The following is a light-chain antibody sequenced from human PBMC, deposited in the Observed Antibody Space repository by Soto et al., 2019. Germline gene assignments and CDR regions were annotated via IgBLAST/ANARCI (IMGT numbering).Light chain of an antibody. CDR2: VNS. V-gene: IGLV1-40*01. CDR1: SSNIGAAYD. CDR3: QSYDSSLSASV. Sequence: QSVLTQPPSVSGALGQRVTISCTGSSSNIGAAYDVHWYQQFPGTAPKLLIYVNSNRPSGVPDRFSGSKSGTSASLAITGLQAEDEADYYCQSYDSSLSASVFGGGTKVTVL. J-gene: IGLJ2*01.